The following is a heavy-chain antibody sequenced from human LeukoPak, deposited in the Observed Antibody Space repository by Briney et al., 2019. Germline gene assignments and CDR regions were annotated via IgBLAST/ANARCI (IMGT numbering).Heavy chain of an antibody. Sequence: GRSLRLSCAPSGFTFSSYGMHWVRQAPGKGLEWVAGIWNHGKKDHYADSVEGRFTVSRDNAKNTLSLQMNSLRAEDTAVYYCARDLVQLWSKDYWGQGTLVTVSS. CDR3: ARDLVQLWSKDY. V-gene: IGHV3-33*01. J-gene: IGHJ4*02. CDR2: IWNHGKKD. CDR1: GFTFSSYG. D-gene: IGHD5-18*01.